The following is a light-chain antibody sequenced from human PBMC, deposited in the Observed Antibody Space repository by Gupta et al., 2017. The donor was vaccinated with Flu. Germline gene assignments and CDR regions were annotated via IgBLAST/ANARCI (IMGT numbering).Light chain of an antibody. V-gene: IGKV3-20*01. CDR2: GAS. CDR1: QSVSSNY. Sequence: VTLSLSPGERATRSCRASQSVSSNYLAWYQQKPGQAPRLLIYGASSRATGIPDRFSGSGSGTDFSLTISRLEPEDFAVYYCQQYGSFPWTFGQGTKVEIK. J-gene: IGKJ1*01. CDR3: QQYGSFPWT.